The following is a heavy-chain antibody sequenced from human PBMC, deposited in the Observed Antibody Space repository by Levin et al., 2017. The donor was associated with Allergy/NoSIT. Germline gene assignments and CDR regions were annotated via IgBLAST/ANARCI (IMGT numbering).Heavy chain of an antibody. V-gene: IGHV1-46*01. Sequence: GESLKISCKASGYTFTSYYMHWVRQAPGQGLEWMGIINPSGGSTSYAQKFQGRVTMTRDTSTSTVYMELSSLRSEDTAVYYCARGSYDFWSGYYKFYPQVNWFDPWGQGTLVTVSS. J-gene: IGHJ5*02. CDR1: GYTFTSYY. D-gene: IGHD3-3*01. CDR2: INPSGGST. CDR3: ARGSYDFWSGYYKFYPQVNWFDP.